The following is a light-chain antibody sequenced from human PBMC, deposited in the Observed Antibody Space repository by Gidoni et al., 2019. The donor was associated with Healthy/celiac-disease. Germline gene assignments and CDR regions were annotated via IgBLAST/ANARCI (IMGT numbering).Light chain of an antibody. CDR3: CSYAGSYTFGV. Sequence: SALTHPRSVSGSPGQSVTISCTGTSSDVGGYNYVSWYPQHPGKAPKLMIYDVSKRPSGVPDLFAGSKSGNTASLTTSGLQAEDEAEYYCCSYAGSYTFGVFGTGTKVTVL. V-gene: IGLV2-11*01. CDR1: SSDVGGYNY. J-gene: IGLJ1*01. CDR2: DVS.